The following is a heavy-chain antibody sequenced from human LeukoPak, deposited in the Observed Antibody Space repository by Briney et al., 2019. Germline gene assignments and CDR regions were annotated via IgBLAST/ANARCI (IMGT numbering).Heavy chain of an antibody. CDR1: GFTFSSYW. Sequence: GGSLRLSCAASGFTFSSYWMSWVRQAPGKGLEWVSSISSSSSYIYYADSVKGRFTISRDNAKNSLYLQMNSLRAEDTAVYYCAREGSWLRHSDYWGQGTLVTVSS. CDR2: ISSSSSYI. V-gene: IGHV3-21*01. J-gene: IGHJ4*02. CDR3: AREGSWLRHSDY. D-gene: IGHD5-12*01.